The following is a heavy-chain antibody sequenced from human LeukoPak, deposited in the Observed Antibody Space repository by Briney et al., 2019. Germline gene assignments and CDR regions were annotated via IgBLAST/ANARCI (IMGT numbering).Heavy chain of an antibody. J-gene: IGHJ4*02. Sequence: GGSLRLSCAASGFTVSSNYMSWVRQAPGKGLEWVSVIYSGGSTYYADSVKGRFTISRDNSKNTLHLQMNSLRAEDTAVYYCARDRGSLLGMDYWGQGTLVTVSS. CDR2: IYSGGST. CDR1: GFTVSSNY. CDR3: ARDRGSLLGMDY. V-gene: IGHV3-66*02. D-gene: IGHD3-10*01.